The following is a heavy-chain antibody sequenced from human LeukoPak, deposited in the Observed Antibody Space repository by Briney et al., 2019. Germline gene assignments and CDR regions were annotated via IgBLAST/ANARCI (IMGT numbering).Heavy chain of an antibody. Sequence: PSETLSLTCTVSGGSISSGGYSWSWIRQHPGKGLEWIGYIYYSGSTYYNPSLKSRVTISVDTSKNQFSLKLSSVTAADTAVYYCARGAERGRRDLWYWGQGTLVTVSS. CDR1: GGSISSGGYS. CDR3: ARGAERGRRDLWY. V-gene: IGHV4-31*03. D-gene: IGHD1-1*01. J-gene: IGHJ4*02. CDR2: IYYSGST.